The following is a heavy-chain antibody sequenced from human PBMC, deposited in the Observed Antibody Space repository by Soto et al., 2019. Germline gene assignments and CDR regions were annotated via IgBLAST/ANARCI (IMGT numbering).Heavy chain of an antibody. V-gene: IGHV1-69*13. Sequence: GASVKVSCKASGGTFSSYAISWVRQAPGQGLEWIGGFIPIFGTANYAQKFQGRVTITADESTSTSYMDLSSLRSEDTAVYYCASRVQFIAAAGPENYYYYYGMDVWGQGTTVTVSS. J-gene: IGHJ6*02. CDR2: FIPIFGTA. D-gene: IGHD6-13*01. CDR3: ASRVQFIAAAGPENYYYYYGMDV. CDR1: GGTFSSYA.